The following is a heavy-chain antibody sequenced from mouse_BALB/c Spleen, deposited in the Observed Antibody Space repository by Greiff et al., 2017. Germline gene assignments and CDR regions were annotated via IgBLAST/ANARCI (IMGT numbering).Heavy chain of an antibody. Sequence: QVQLQQPGAELVKSGASVKLSCKASGYTFTSYWMHWVQQRPGQGLEWIGEINPSNGRTNYNEKFKSKATLTVDKSSSTAYMQLSSLTSADYAVYYCAFYYGYGGGNYYAMDYWGQGSSVTVSS. D-gene: IGHD2-2*01. CDR1: GYTFTSYW. CDR3: AFYYGYGGGNYYAMDY. CDR2: INPSNGRT. J-gene: IGHJ4*01. V-gene: IGHV1S81*02.